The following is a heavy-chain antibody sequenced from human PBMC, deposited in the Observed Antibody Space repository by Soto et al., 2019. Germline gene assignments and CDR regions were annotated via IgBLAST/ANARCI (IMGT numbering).Heavy chain of an antibody. CDR1: GFTFSSYS. V-gene: IGHV3-48*02. CDR2: VSSSSTTI. D-gene: IGHD5-18*01. CDR3: ARDLGYGLFDF. J-gene: IGHJ4*02. Sequence: EVQLVESGGGLVQPGGSLRLSCAASGFTFSSYSMNWVRQAPGKGLEWVSYVSSSSTTIYYADSVKGRFTISRDNAKNSLYRQMNGLRDEDTAGYYCARDLGYGLFDFWGQGTLVAVAS.